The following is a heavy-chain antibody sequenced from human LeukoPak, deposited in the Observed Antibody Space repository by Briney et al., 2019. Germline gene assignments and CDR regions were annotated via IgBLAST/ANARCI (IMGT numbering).Heavy chain of an antibody. CDR2: INPNNGGT. CDR3: AGENNSGVYGPFDI. D-gene: IGHD3-22*01. V-gene: IGHV1-2*06. J-gene: IGHJ3*02. Sequence: GASVKVSCKASGYTFSGYYIHWVRQAPGQGLEWMGRINPNNGGTNYAQKFQGRVTMTRDMSMSTAYMELSRLRSDDTAVYYCAGENNSGVYGPFDIWGKGKMVTAPS. CDR1: GYTFSGYY.